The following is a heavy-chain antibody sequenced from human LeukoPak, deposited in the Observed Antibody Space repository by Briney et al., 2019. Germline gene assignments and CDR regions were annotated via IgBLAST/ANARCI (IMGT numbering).Heavy chain of an antibody. CDR2: ISYDGSNK. J-gene: IGHJ4*02. D-gene: IGHD3-10*01. CDR1: GFTFSMYA. V-gene: IGHV3-30*04. Sequence: PGRSLRVSCAASGFTFSMYAMYWVRQAPGKGLERVAIISYDGSNKYYGDSVKGRFTISRDNSKNTLYLQMNSLRAEDTALYYCARDRDYYYGSGSYYLGPSDFRGQGTLVTVSS. CDR3: ARDRDYYYGSGSYYLGPSDF.